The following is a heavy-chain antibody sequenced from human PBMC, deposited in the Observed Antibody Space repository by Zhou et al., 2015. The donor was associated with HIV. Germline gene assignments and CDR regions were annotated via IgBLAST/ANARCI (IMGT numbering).Heavy chain of an antibody. CDR2: IIPIFGTA. CDR1: GYTFTRYD. D-gene: IGHD6-13*01. V-gene: IGHV1-69*01. Sequence: QVQLVQSGAEVKKPGASVKVSCKASGYTFTRYDINWVRQAPGQGLEWMGGIIPIFGTANYAQKFQGRVTITADESTSTAYMELSSLRSEDTAVYYCATSGYSSSEPVADAFDIWGQGTMVTVSS. CDR3: ATSGYSSSEPVADAFDI. J-gene: IGHJ3*02.